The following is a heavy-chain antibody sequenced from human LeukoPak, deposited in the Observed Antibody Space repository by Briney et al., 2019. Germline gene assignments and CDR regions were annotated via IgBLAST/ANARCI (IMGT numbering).Heavy chain of an antibody. D-gene: IGHD4-17*01. CDR1: GGSIGSYY. CDR2: IYTSGST. V-gene: IGHV4-4*07. J-gene: IGHJ4*02. CDR3: ARDDGDYGDYGGHAY. Sequence: SETLSLTCTVSGGSIGSYYWSWIRQPAGKGLEWIGRIYTSGSTNYNPSLRSRVTMSVDTSKNQFSLKLSSVTAADTAVYYCARDDGDYGDYGGHAYWGQGTLVTVSS.